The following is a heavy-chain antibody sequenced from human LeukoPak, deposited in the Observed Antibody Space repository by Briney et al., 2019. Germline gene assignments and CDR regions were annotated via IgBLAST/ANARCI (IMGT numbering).Heavy chain of an antibody. CDR2: ISYDGSNK. D-gene: IGHD2-21*01. Sequence: GRSLRLSCAASGFTFSSYAMHWVRQAPGKGLEWVAVISYDGSNKYYADSVKGRFTISRDNSKNTLYLQMNSLRAEDTAVYYCAKAGYCGGDCYIGSFDYWGQGTLVTVSS. V-gene: IGHV3-30*04. CDR3: AKAGYCGGDCYIGSFDY. J-gene: IGHJ4*02. CDR1: GFTFSSYA.